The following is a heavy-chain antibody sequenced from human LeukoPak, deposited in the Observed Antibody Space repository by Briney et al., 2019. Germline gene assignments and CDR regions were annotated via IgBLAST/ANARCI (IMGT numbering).Heavy chain of an antibody. CDR2: MNPNSGNT. J-gene: IGHJ4*02. CDR3: WRALPSSGWVDY. D-gene: IGHD6-19*01. Sequence: ASVKVSCKASGYTFTSYDVNWVRQTTGQGLEWMGWMNPNSGNTEYAQKFQGRVTMTWDTSISTAYMDLHSLRSEDTAVYYCWRALPSSGWVDYWGQGSLVTVSS. CDR1: GYTFTSYD. V-gene: IGHV1-8*01.